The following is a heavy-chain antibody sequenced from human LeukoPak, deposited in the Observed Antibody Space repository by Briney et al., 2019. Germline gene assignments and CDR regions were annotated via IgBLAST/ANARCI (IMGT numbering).Heavy chain of an antibody. Sequence: GESLKISCKGSGYSFTSYWIGWVRQMPGKGLEWMGIIYPGDSDTRYSPSFQGQVTISADKSISTAYLQWSSLKASDTAMYYCARQGRYCSSTSCYNDGMDVWGQGTTVTVSS. V-gene: IGHV5-51*01. CDR2: IYPGDSDT. CDR1: GYSFTSYW. D-gene: IGHD2-2*02. CDR3: ARQGRYCSSTSCYNDGMDV. J-gene: IGHJ6*02.